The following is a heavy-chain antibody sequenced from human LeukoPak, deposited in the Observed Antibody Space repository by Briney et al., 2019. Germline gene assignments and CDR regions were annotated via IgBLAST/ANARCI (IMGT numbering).Heavy chain of an antibody. D-gene: IGHD3-22*01. CDR1: GFTVSSNY. CDR2: INHSGST. V-gene: IGHV4-34*01. Sequence: GSLRLSCAASGFTVSSNYMSWVRQAPGKGLEWIGEINHSGSTNYNPSLKSRVTISVDTSKNQFSLKLSSVTAADTAVYYCARSRGVPTTTYYYVSSGWGKGIDYWGQGTLVTVSS. J-gene: IGHJ4*02. CDR3: ARSRGVPTTTYYYVSSGWGKGIDY.